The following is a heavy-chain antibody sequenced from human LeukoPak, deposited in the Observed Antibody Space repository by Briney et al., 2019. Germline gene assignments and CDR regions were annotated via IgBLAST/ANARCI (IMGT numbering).Heavy chain of an antibody. J-gene: IGHJ5*02. CDR1: GYTFTRYD. V-gene: IGHV1-8*01. CDR2: MNPNSGNT. CDR3: ASKGYYGSGSYYNNWFDP. Sequence: ASVKVSCKASGYTFTRYDINWVRQATGQGLEWMGWMNPNSGNTGYAQKFQGRVTMTRNTSISTAYMELSSLRSEDTAVYYCASKGYYGSGSYYNNWFDPWGQGTLVTVSS. D-gene: IGHD3-10*01.